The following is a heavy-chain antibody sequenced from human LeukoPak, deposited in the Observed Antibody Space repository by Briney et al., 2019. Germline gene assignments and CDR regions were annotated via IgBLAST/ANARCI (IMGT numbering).Heavy chain of an antibody. V-gene: IGHV3-30*14. CDR3: AREERFFDY. J-gene: IGHJ4*02. Sequence: GGSLRLSCAASGFTFSSYAMHWVRQAPGKGLEWVAVISYDGSNKYYADSVKGRFTISRDNSKNTLYLQMNSLRAEDTAVYYCAREERFFDYWDQGTLVTVSS. CDR2: ISYDGSNK. CDR1: GFTFSSYA.